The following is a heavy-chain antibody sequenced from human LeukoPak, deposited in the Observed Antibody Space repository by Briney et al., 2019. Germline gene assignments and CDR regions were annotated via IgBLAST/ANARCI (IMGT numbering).Heavy chain of an antibody. CDR1: GSTFSSYA. D-gene: IGHD3-10*01. V-gene: IGHV3-30-3*01. CDR3: ARGQWFGELLFQPPRWFDP. J-gene: IGHJ5*02. CDR2: ISYDGSNK. Sequence: PGGSLRLSCAASGSTFSSYAMHWVRQAPGKGLEWVAVISYDGSNKYYADSVKGRFTISRDNSKNTLYLQMNSLRAEDTAVYYCARGQWFGELLFQPPRWFDPWGQGTLVTVSS.